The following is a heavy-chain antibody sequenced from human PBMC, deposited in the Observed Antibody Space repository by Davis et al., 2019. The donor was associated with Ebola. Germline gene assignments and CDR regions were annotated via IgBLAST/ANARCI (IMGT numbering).Heavy chain of an antibody. CDR3: ARDESTLLVATEPLDF. D-gene: IGHD5-12*01. V-gene: IGHV3-11*01. J-gene: IGHJ4*02. CDR2: ISPTGLTI. CDR1: GFTFSDYY. Sequence: PGGSLRPSCEASGFTFSDYYMSWIRQPPGKGLEWLSYISPTGLTISYADSVKGRFTISTDNAKNSVYLQMDSLRAEDTAVYYCARDESTLLVATEPLDFWGQGTLVTVS.